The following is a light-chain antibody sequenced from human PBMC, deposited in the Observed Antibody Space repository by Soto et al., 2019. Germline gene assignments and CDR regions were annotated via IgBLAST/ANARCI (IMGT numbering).Light chain of an antibody. CDR1: SSNTGAGYD. CDR2: DNS. V-gene: IGLV1-40*01. CDR3: QSYDSSLSGDV. Sequence: QSVLTQPPSVSGAPGQRVTISCTGSSSNTGAGYDVHWYQQLPGTAPKLLIYDNSNRPSGVPDRFSGSKSGTSASLAITGLQAEDEADHYCQSYDSSLSGDVFGTGTKLTVL. J-gene: IGLJ1*01.